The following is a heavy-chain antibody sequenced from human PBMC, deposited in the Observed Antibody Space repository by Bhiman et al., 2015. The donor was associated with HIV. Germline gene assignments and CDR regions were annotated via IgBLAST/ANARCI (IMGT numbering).Heavy chain of an antibody. CDR2: ISGSGGTI. Sequence: EVQLVESGGGLVQPGGSLRLSCAASGFTLRSYEMNWVRQAPGKGLEWVSYISGSGGTIYYADSVKGRFTISRDTAKNSLFLQMNSLRAEDTAVYYCARDPGGEGWFDPWGQGTLVTVSS. CDR3: ARDPGGEGWFDP. CDR1: GFTLRSYE. V-gene: IGHV3-48*03. J-gene: IGHJ5*02. D-gene: IGHD3-16*01.